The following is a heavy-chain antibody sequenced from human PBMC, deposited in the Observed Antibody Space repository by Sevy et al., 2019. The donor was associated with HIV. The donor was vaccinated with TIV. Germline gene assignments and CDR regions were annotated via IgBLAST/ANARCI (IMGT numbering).Heavy chain of an antibody. CDR3: ARDLFVVVPAAIPDYYYYGMDV. V-gene: IGHV3-30-3*01. D-gene: IGHD2-2*02. CDR1: GFTFSSYA. Sequence: GGSLRLSCAASGFTFSSYAMHWVRQAPGKGLEWVAVISYDGSNKYYADSVKGRFTISRDNSKNTLYLQMNSPRAEDTAVYYCARDLFVVVPAAIPDYYYYGMDVWGQGTTVTVSS. CDR2: ISYDGSNK. J-gene: IGHJ6*02.